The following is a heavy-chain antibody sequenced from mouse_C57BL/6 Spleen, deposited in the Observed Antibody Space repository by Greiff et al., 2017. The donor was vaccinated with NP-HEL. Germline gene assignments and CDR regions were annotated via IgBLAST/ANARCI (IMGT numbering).Heavy chain of an antibody. CDR3: ARILGREDYFDY. D-gene: IGHD4-1*01. Sequence: VQLQQPGAELVMPGASVKLSCKASGYTFTSYWMHWVKQRPGQGLEWIGEIDPSDSYTNYNQKFKGKSTLTVDKASSTAYMQLSSLTSEDSAVYYCARILGREDYFDYWGQGTTLTVSS. V-gene: IGHV1-69*01. CDR2: IDPSDSYT. CDR1: GYTFTSYW. J-gene: IGHJ2*01.